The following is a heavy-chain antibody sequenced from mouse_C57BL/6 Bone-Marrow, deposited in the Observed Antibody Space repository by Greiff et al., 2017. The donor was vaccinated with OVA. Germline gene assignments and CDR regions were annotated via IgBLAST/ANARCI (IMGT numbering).Heavy chain of an antibody. V-gene: IGHV3-8*01. J-gene: IGHJ2*01. D-gene: IGHD1-1*01. CDR3: ARGELLRY. CDR2: ISYSGST. CDR1: GYSITSDY. Sequence: DVQLQESGPGLAKPSQTLSLTCSVPGYSITSDYWNWIRQFPGNKLEYMGYISYSGSTYYNPSLKSRISITRDTSKNQYYLQLDSVTTKAPATYFCARGELLRYWGQGTTLTASS.